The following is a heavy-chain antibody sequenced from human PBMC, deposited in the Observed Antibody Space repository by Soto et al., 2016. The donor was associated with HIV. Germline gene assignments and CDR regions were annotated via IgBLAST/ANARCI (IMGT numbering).Heavy chain of an antibody. CDR1: GSNFSSYW. J-gene: IGHJ4*02. D-gene: IGHD3-3*01. CDR2: INSDGSNT. CDR3: ARDRSFWSGSLYY. Sequence: EVQLVESGGGLVQPGGSLRLSCAASGSNFSSYWMHWVRQAPGKGLMWVSRINSDGSNTRYADSVKGRFTISRDNAKNTLYLQINSLRADDTAVYYCARDRSFWSGSLYYWGQGTLVTVSS. V-gene: IGHV3-74*01.